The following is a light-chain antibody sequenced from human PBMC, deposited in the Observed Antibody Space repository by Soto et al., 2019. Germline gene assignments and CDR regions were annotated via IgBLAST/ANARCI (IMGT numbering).Light chain of an antibody. CDR2: GAS. J-gene: IGKJ5*01. V-gene: IGKV3-15*01. Sequence: EIVLTQSPGTLSLSPGERATLSCRASQSFSSNLAWYQQKPGQAPRLLIYGASTRATGVPARFSGSGSGTEFTLTLSSLQSEDFAVYYCQQRNVWPPITFGQGTRLEIK. CDR1: QSFSSN. CDR3: QQRNVWPPIT.